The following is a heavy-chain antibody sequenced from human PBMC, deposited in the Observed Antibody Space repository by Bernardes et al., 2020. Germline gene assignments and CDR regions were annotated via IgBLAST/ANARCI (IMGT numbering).Heavy chain of an antibody. CDR1: GGSFSGYY. V-gene: IGHV4-34*01. D-gene: IGHD4-17*01. CDR2: INHSGST. J-gene: IGHJ4*02. Sequence: SETLSLTCAVYGGSFSGYYWSWIRQPPGKGLEWIGEINHSGSTNYNPSLKSRVTISVDTSKNQFSLKLSSVTAADTAVYYCARGRTTVTTRAYYFDYWGQGTLVTVSS. CDR3: ARGRTTVTTRAYYFDY.